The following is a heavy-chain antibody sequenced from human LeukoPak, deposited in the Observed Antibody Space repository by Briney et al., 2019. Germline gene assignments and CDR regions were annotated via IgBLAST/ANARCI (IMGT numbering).Heavy chain of an antibody. CDR2: IYSGGST. D-gene: IGHD6-19*01. CDR3: AGDTHSSSWYDH. CDR1: GFTVSSSY. J-gene: IGHJ5*02. V-gene: IGHV3-53*01. Sequence: PGGSLRLSCAASGFTVSSSYMSWVRQAPGKGLEWVSVIYSGGSTYYADSVKGRFTLSRDSSRNTLYLQMNSLRVDDTAVYYCAGDTHSSSWYDHWGQGTLVTVSS.